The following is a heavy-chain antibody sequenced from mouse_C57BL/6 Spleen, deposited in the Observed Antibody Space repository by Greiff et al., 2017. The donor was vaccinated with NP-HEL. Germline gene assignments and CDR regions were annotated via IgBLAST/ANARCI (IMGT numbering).Heavy chain of an antibody. V-gene: IGHV1-75*01. J-gene: IGHJ1*03. CDR2: IFPGSGST. Sequence: LQESGPELVKPGASVKISCKASGYTFTDYYINWVKQRPGQGLEWIGWIFPGSGSTSYNEKFKGQATLTVDNSSSTAYMLLSSLTSDDSAVYFCARSHYGSSYSDWYFDVWGTGTTVTVSS. CDR3: ARSHYGSSYSDWYFDV. CDR1: GYTFTDYY. D-gene: IGHD1-1*01.